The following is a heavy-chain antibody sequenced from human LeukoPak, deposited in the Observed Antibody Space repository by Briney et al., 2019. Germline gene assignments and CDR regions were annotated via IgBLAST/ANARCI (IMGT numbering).Heavy chain of an antibody. CDR2: IKQDGSEK. D-gene: IGHD6-13*01. J-gene: IGHJ5*02. CDR3: ASLSAAAGTWWFDP. CDR1: GFTFSSHW. V-gene: IGHV3-7*01. Sequence: SGGSLRLFCAASGFTFSSHWMSWVRQAPGKGLEWVANIKQDGSEKYYVDSVKGRFTISRDNAKNSLYLQMNSLRAEDTAVYYCASLSAAAGTWWFDPWGQGTLVTVSS.